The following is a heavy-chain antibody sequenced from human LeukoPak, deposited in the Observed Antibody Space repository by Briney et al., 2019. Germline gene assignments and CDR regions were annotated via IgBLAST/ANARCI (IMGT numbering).Heavy chain of an antibody. CDR2: IYYSGST. CDR1: GGXISSYY. V-gene: IGHV4-59*01. Sequence: SETLSLTCTVSGGXISSYYCSWIRQPPGKGQEWIGYIYYSGSTNYNPSLKSRVTISVDTSKNQFSLRLTSVTAADTAVYYCARGFGDWGLSWFDPWGQGTLVTVSS. CDR3: ARGFGDWGLSWFDP. J-gene: IGHJ5*02. D-gene: IGHD3-10*01.